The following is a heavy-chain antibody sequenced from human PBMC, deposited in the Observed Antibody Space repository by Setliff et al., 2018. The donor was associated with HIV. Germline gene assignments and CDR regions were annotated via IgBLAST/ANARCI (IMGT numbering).Heavy chain of an antibody. V-gene: IGHV3-23*01. D-gene: IGHD3-16*01. CDR3: ARDPASTAYYARFDY. CDR1: GFTFSTFA. J-gene: IGHJ4*02. CDR2: ISHSGETT. Sequence: GGSLRLSCAASGFTFSTFAMSWVRQAPGKGLEWVSTISHSGETTYFADSVKGRFTISRDNSKNTLYLQMSSLKVDDTAVYYCARDPASTAYYARFDYWGQGTPVTVSS.